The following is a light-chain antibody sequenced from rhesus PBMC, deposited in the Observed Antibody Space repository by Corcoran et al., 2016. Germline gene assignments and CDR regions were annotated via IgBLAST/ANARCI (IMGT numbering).Light chain of an antibody. J-gene: IGKJ4*01. Sequence: DIQMTQSPSFLSASVGDRVTITCRASQGISSYLAWYQQKPGKAPKPLIYYASNLESGVPSRFSGGGSGTEFTLTISSLQPEDFAVYYCQQYNSDPLAFGGGTKVEIK. CDR2: YAS. CDR1: QGISSY. CDR3: QQYNSDPLA. V-gene: IGKV1-37*01.